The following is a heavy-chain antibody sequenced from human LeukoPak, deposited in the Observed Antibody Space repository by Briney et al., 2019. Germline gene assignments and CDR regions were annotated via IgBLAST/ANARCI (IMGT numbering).Heavy chain of an antibody. D-gene: IGHD6-19*01. CDR1: GFTFSNYP. Sequence: PGGSLRLSCAASGFTFSNYPMNWVRQAPGKGLEWISYISSSSYTIYYADSVKGRFTISRDNSKNTLYLQMNSLRAKDTAVYYCAKDVTSPLMGGWYDYYYYGMDVWGQGTTVTVSS. CDR3: AKDVTSPLMGGWYDYYYYGMDV. CDR2: ISSSSYTI. V-gene: IGHV3-48*01. J-gene: IGHJ6*02.